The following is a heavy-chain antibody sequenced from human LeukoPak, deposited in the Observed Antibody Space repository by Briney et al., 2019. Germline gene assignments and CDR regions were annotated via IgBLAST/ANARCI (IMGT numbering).Heavy chain of an antibody. J-gene: IGHJ5*02. V-gene: IGHV1-3*01. CDR3: ARGDFYYDSSDP. D-gene: IGHD3-22*01. CDR2: INAGNGNT. Sequence: ALVKVSCKASGYTFTNYAMYWVRQAPGQRLEWMGWINAGNGNTKYSQKFQGRVTITSDTSANTVYMELSSLRSEDTAVYYCARGDFYYDSSDPWGQGTLVTVSS. CDR1: GYTFTNYA.